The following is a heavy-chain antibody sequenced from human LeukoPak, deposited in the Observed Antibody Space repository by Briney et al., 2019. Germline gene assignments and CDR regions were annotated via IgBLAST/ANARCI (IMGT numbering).Heavy chain of an antibody. J-gene: IGHJ4*02. CDR2: ISSSSSYI. CDR3: ASPITMVRGVTFDY. CDR1: GFTFSSYS. Sequence: GGSLRLSCAASGFTFSSYSMNWVRQAPGKGLEWVSSISSSSSYIYYADSVKARFTISRDNAKNSLYLQMNSLRAEDTAVYYCASPITMVRGVTFDYWGQGTLVTVSS. V-gene: IGHV3-21*01. D-gene: IGHD3-10*01.